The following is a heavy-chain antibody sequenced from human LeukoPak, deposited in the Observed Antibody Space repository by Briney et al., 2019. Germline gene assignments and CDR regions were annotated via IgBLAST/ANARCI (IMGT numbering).Heavy chain of an antibody. CDR3: ARVIHLWSNWGGVDY. D-gene: IGHD5-18*01. CDR1: GFTFSSYS. J-gene: IGHJ4*02. Sequence: GGSLRLSCAASGFTFSSYSMHWVRRAPGKGLEWVAVISYDGSNKYYADSVKGRFTISRDNSKNTLFLQMNSLRAEDTAVYYCARVIHLWSNWGGVDYWGQGTLVTVSS. V-gene: IGHV3-30*04. CDR2: ISYDGSNK.